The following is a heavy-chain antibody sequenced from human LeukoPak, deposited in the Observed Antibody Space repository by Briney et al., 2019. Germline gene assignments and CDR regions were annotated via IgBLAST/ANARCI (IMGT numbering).Heavy chain of an antibody. D-gene: IGHD6-13*01. V-gene: IGHV1-69*04. Sequence: SVKVSCKASGGTFSSYAISWVRQAPGQGLEWMGRIIPIFGIANYAQKFQGRVTITADKSTSTAYMELSSLRSEDTALYYCARGLPQQLVNMWVDPWGQGTLVTVPS. CDR1: GGTFSSYA. J-gene: IGHJ5*01. CDR2: IIPIFGIA. CDR3: ARGLPQQLVNMWVDP.